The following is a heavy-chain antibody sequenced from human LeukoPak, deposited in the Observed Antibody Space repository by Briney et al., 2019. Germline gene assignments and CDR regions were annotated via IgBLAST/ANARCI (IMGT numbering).Heavy chain of an antibody. CDR2: ISSSSSTI. CDR3: ERGTSRGYDPNGFDI. D-gene: IGHD5-12*01. Sequence: GGSLRLSCAASGFTFSSYEMNWVRQAPGKGLDWLSYISSSSSTIYYADSVKGRFTISRDNAKNSLYLQMNSLRDEDTAVYYCERGTSRGYDPNGFDIWGQGTMVTVSS. V-gene: IGHV3-48*02. CDR1: GFTFSSYE. J-gene: IGHJ3*02.